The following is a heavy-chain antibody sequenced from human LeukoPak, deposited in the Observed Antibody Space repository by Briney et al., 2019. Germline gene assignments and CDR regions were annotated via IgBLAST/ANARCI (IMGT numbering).Heavy chain of an antibody. D-gene: IGHD3-10*01. V-gene: IGHV3-21*01. J-gene: IGHJ4*02. CDR1: GFTFSSYS. CDR2: ISSSSSYI. CDR3: ASAVTMVREQNYYFDY. Sequence: GGSLRLSCAASGFTFSSYSMNWVRQAPGKGLEWVSSISSSSSYIYYADSVKGRFTISRDNAKNSLYLQMNSLRAEDTAVYYCASAVTMVREQNYYFDYWGQGTLVTVSS.